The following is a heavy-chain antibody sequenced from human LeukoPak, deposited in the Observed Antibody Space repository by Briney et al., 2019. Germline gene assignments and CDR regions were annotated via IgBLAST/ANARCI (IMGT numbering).Heavy chain of an antibody. CDR1: GFTFSSYA. D-gene: IGHD1-26*01. CDR2: ISYDGSNK. J-gene: IGHJ4*02. V-gene: IGHV3-30-3*01. Sequence: GGSLRLSCAASGFTFSSYAMHWVRQAPGKGLEWVAVISYDGSNKYYADSVKGRFTISRDNSKNTLYLQMNSLRAEDTAVYYCARGHTLRYSGSYYPNHDYWGQGTLVTVSS. CDR3: ARGHTLRYSGSYYPNHDY.